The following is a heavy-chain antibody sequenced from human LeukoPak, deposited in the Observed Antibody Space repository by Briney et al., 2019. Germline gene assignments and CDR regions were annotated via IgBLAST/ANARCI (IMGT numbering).Heavy chain of an antibody. CDR1: GFTFTTSW. D-gene: IGHD6-13*01. V-gene: IGHV3-74*01. CDR2: IESDGTST. CDR3: ARDQYSSTWYRGAFDV. J-gene: IGHJ3*01. Sequence: AGTLSLSCAASGFTFTTSWMHWFRQGPGHGLVWVSRIESDGTSTTYADSVKGRFTISRDNATNTLYLQMNSLRAEDTAVYYCARDQYSSTWYRGAFDVWGQGTMVSVSS.